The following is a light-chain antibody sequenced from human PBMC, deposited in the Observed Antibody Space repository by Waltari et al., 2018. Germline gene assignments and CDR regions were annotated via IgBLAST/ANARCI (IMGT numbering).Light chain of an antibody. CDR2: AAS. CDR3: QQSFSIPYT. CDR1: QSIKNY. J-gene: IGKJ2*01. Sequence: DIQMTQSPSSLSASVRDRVTITCRAGQSIKNYVNWYQQKPGKAPTLLGYAASSLQSGVPSRFSGSGSETEFILTINSLQPEDFGTYYCQQSFSIPYTFGQGTRLEIK. V-gene: IGKV1-39*01.